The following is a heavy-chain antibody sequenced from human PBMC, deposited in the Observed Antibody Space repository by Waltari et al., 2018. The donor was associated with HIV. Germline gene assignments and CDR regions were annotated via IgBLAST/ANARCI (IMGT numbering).Heavy chain of an antibody. CDR3: ARVLLWFGESTFDY. CDR2: IYYSGST. CDR1: GGSISSYY. J-gene: IGHJ4*02. V-gene: IGHV4-59*01. D-gene: IGHD3-10*01. Sequence: QVQLQESGPGLVKPSETLSLTCTVSGGSISSYYWSWIRQPPGKGLEWIGYIYYSGSTNDNPSLKSRVTRSVDTSKNQFSLKLSSVTAADTAVYYCARVLLWFGESTFDYWGQGTLVTVSS.